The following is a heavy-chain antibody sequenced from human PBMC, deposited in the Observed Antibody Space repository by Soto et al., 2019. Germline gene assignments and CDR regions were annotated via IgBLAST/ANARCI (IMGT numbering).Heavy chain of an antibody. D-gene: IGHD2-15*01. J-gene: IGHJ6*02. CDR3: ARDLSDGVVAAQYYYYGMDV. Sequence: SETLSLTCTVSGGSISSYYWSWIRQPPGKGLEWIGYIYYSGSTNYNPSLKSRVTISVDTSKNQFSLKLSSVTAADTAVYYCARDLSDGVVAAQYYYYGMDVWGQGTTVTVSS. CDR1: GGSISSYY. V-gene: IGHV4-59*01. CDR2: IYYSGST.